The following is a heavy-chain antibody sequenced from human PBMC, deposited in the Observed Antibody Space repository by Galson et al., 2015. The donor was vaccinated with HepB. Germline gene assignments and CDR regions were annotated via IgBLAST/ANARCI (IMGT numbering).Heavy chain of an antibody. CDR1: GDSVSSNSAA. CDR2: TYYRSKWYN. CDR3: AREKSHYYDSSGYYSSSFDY. J-gene: IGHJ4*02. V-gene: IGHV6-1*01. D-gene: IGHD3-22*01. Sequence: CAISGDSVSSNSAAWNWIRQSPSRGLEWLGRTYYRSKWYNDYAVSVKSRITINPDTSKNQFSLQLNSVTPEDTAVYYCAREKSHYYDSSGYYSSSFDYWGQGTLVTVSS.